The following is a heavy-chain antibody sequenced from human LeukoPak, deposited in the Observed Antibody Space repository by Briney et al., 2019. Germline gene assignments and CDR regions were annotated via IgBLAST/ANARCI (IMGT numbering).Heavy chain of an antibody. V-gene: IGHV1-18*01. CDR1: GYTFTSYG. CDR2: ISAYNGNT. CDR3: ARERYSGYDLVDY. Sequence: ASVKVSCKASGYTFTSYGISWVRQPPGQGLAWVGWISAYNGNTNYAQRLQGRVTMTTDTSTSTAYMELRSLRSDDTAVYYCARERYSGYDLVDYWGQGTLVTVSS. J-gene: IGHJ4*02. D-gene: IGHD5-12*01.